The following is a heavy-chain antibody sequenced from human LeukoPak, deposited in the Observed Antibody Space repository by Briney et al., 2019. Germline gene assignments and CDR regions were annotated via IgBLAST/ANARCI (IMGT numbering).Heavy chain of an antibody. Sequence: ASVKVSCKASGYTFTSYGISWVRQAPGQGLEWMGWISAYNGNTNYAQKLQGRVTMATDTSTSTAYVELRSLRSDDTAVYYCARDALWFGAVRHFDYWGQGTLVTVSS. CDR1: GYTFTSYG. V-gene: IGHV1-18*01. CDR2: ISAYNGNT. CDR3: ARDALWFGAVRHFDY. J-gene: IGHJ4*02. D-gene: IGHD3-10*01.